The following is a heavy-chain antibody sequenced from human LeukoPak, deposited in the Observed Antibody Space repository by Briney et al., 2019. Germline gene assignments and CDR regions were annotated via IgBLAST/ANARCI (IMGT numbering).Heavy chain of an antibody. V-gene: IGHV3-30*18. Sequence: PGGSLRLSCAASGFTFSSYGMHWVRQAPGKGLEWVAVISYDGSNKYYADSVKGRFTISRDNSKNTLYLQMNSVRAEDTAVYYCAKDNVLLWFGEPESSWFDPWGQGTLVTVSS. D-gene: IGHD3-10*01. CDR1: GFTFSSYG. J-gene: IGHJ5*02. CDR2: ISYDGSNK. CDR3: AKDNVLLWFGEPESSWFDP.